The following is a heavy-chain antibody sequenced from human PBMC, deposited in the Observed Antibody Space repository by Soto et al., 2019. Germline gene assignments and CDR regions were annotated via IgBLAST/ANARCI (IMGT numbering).Heavy chain of an antibody. CDR1: GFTFSNAW. CDR2: IKSKTDGGTT. CDR3: TTDFYYDISTGYYGMDV. J-gene: IGHJ6*02. D-gene: IGHD3-9*01. V-gene: IGHV3-15*01. Sequence: EVQLVESGGGLVKPGGSLRLSCAASGFTFSNAWMSWVRQAPGKGLEWVGRIKSKTDGGTTDYAAPVKGRFTISRDDSKNTLYLQMNSLKTEDTAVYYCTTDFYYDISTGYYGMDVWCQGTTLTVSS.